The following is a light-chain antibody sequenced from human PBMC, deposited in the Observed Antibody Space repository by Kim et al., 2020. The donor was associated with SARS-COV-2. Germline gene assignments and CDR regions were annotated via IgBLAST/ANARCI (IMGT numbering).Light chain of an antibody. J-gene: IGLJ2*01. Sequence: VSPGQTANITCSGDKLGNKYACWYQQKPGQSPVLVIYQDRKRPSGIPERFSGSNSGNTATPTISGTQAMDEAAYYCQVWASSTVVFGGGTQLTVL. V-gene: IGLV3-1*01. CDR1: KLGNKY. CDR2: QDR. CDR3: QVWASSTVV.